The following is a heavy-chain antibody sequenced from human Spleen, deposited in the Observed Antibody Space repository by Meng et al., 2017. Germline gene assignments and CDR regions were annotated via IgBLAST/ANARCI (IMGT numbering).Heavy chain of an antibody. CDR2: IHSSGST. D-gene: IGHD2-15*01. Sequence: GSLRLSCAVSGGSISNFYWSWLRQSAGQGLEWIGRIHSSGSTSHNPSLMRRVTMSVDTSNKHFSLSLTSVIASDTDVYYCASARCWGSDTCYSNYFDNWGQGMLVTVSS. CDR3: ASARCWGSDTCYSNYFDN. CDR1: GGSISNFY. J-gene: IGHJ4*02. V-gene: IGHV4-4*07.